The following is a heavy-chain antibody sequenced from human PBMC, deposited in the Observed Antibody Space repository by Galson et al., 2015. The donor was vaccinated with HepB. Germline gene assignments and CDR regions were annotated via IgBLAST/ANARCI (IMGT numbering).Heavy chain of an antibody. CDR1: GFTFSSYA. V-gene: IGHV3-30-3*01. J-gene: IGHJ4*02. D-gene: IGHD3-3*01. Sequence: SLRLSCAASGFTFSSYAMHWVRQAPGKGLEWVAVISYDGSNKYYADSVKGRFTISRDNSKNTLYLQMNSLRAEDTAVYYCARDAYDFWSGYYQYYFDYWGQGTLVTVSS. CDR2: ISYDGSNK. CDR3: ARDAYDFWSGYYQYYFDY.